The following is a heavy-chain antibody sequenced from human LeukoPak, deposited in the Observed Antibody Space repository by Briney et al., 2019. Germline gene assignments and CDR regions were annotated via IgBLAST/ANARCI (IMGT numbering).Heavy chain of an antibody. V-gene: IGHV4-30-4*01. CDR1: GGSISSGDYY. CDR3: ARFTMVRGVIIGVY. D-gene: IGHD3-10*01. Sequence: PSETLSLTCTVSGGSISSGDYYWRWIRQPPGRGLEWIVYIYYSGSTYYNPSLKSRVTISVDTSKNQFSLKLSSVTAADTAVYYCARFTMVRGVIIGVYWGQGTLVTVSS. CDR2: IYYSGST. J-gene: IGHJ4*02.